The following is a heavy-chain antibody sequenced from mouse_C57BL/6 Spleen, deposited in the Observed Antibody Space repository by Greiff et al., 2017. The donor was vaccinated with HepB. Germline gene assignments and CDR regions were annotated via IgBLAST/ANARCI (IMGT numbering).Heavy chain of an antibody. CDR1: GYTFTSYW. CDR3: ASGGDGYPAWFAY. CDR2: IYPSDSET. J-gene: IGHJ3*01. Sequence: QVQLQQPGAELVRPGSSVKLSCKASGYTFTSYWMDWVKQRPGQGLEWIGNIYPSDSETHYNQKFKDKATLTVDKSSSTAYMQRSSLTSEDSAVYYCASGGDGYPAWFAYWGQGTLVTVSA. D-gene: IGHD2-3*01. V-gene: IGHV1-61*01.